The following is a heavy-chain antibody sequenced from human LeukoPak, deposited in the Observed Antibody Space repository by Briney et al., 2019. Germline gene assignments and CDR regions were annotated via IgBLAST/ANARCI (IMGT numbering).Heavy chain of an antibody. CDR3: AKDAHYYDSSGQFDY. D-gene: IGHD3-22*01. J-gene: IGHJ4*02. CDR2: IYGGGST. V-gene: IGHV3-53*05. Sequence: GGSLRLSCAASGFSVSSNFMSWVRQAPGKGLEWASVIYGGGSTYYADSVKGRFTISRDNSKNTLYLQMNSLRAEDTAVYYCAKDAHYYDSSGQFDYWGQGTLVSVSS. CDR1: GFSVSSNF.